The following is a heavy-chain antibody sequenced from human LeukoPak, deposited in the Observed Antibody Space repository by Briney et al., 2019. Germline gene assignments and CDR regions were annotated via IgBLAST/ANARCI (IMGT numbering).Heavy chain of an antibody. CDR1: WFNFDDYP. CDR2: ISGDASST. V-gene: IGHV3-43*01. J-gene: IGHJ1*01. D-gene: IGHD4-23*01. Sequence: GGSLRHSCAASWFNFDDYPVLWVRPAPGKGVEWVSLISGDASSTYYADSVKGQCTISRDNNKNSLYLQMNSLRTEDTAMYYCAKDDYGGNSGYFQHWGQGTLVTVSS. CDR3: AKDDYGGNSGYFQH.